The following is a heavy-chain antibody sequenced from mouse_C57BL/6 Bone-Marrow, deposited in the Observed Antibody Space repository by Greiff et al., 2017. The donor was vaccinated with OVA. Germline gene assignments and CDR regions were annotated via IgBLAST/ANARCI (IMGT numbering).Heavy chain of an antibody. CDR3: AREGTRGGYFDY. J-gene: IGHJ2*01. CDR1: GYTFTSYW. Sequence: QVQLKESGAELVMPGASVKLSCKASGYTFTSYWMHWVKQRPGQGLEWIGEIDPSDSYTNYNQKFKGKSTLTVDKSSSTAYMQLSSLTSEDSAVYSCAREGTRGGYFDYWGQGTTLTVSS. D-gene: IGHD3-3*01. CDR2: IDPSDSYT. V-gene: IGHV1-69*01.